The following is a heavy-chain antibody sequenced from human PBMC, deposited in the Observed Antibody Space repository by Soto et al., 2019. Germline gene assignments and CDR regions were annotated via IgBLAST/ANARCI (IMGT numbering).Heavy chain of an antibody. V-gene: IGHV1-69*02. CDR3: TYYYGSGDY. J-gene: IGHJ4*02. CDR1: GGTFSSYT. CDR2: IIPILGIA. Sequence: QVQLVQSGAEVKKPGSSVKVSCKASGGTFSSYTISWVRQAPGQGLEWMGRIIPILGIANYAQKFQGRVTITGDKSTSTAYMELSSLRSEDTAVYYCTYYYGSGDYWGQGTLVTVSS. D-gene: IGHD3-10*01.